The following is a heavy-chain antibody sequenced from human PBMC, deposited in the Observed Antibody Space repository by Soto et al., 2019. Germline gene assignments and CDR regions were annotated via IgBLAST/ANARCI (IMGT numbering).Heavy chain of an antibody. CDR3: ARENIVVVTASGWFDP. D-gene: IGHD2-21*02. CDR2: IYTSGST. J-gene: IGHJ5*02. CDR1: GGSISSYY. V-gene: IGHV4-4*07. Sequence: QVQLQESGPGLVKPSETLSLTCTVSGGSISSYYWSWIRQPAGKGLEWIGRIYTSGSTNYNPSLKSRVTMSVDTSKNQFSLKLSSVTAADTAVYYCARENIVVVTASGWFDPWGQGTLVTVSS.